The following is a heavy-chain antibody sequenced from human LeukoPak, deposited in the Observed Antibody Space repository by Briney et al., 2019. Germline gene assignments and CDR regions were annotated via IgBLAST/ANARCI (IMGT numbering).Heavy chain of an antibody. CDR1: GFTFSSYA. Sequence: GGSLRLSCAASGFTFSSYAMSWVRQAPGKGLEWVSAISGSGGSTYYADSVKGRFTISRDNAKNSLYLQMNSLRDEDTAVYYYARAYDFWSGWNYGMDVWGQGTTVTVSS. V-gene: IGHV3-23*01. CDR3: ARAYDFWSGWNYGMDV. CDR2: ISGSGGST. J-gene: IGHJ6*02. D-gene: IGHD3-3*01.